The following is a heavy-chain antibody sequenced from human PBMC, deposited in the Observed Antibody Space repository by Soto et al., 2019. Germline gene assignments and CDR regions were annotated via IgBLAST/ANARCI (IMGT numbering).Heavy chain of an antibody. V-gene: IGHV3-21*01. Sequence: EVQLVESGGGLVKPGGSLRLSCAASGFTFSSYSMNWVRQAPGKGLEWVSSISSSSSYIYYADSVKGRFTISRDNAKNSLYLQMNSLRAEDTAVYYCAREGRSSWYSVHRELDYWGQGTLVTVSS. CDR2: ISSSSSYI. CDR1: GFTFSSYS. CDR3: AREGRSSWYSVHRELDY. D-gene: IGHD6-13*01. J-gene: IGHJ4*02.